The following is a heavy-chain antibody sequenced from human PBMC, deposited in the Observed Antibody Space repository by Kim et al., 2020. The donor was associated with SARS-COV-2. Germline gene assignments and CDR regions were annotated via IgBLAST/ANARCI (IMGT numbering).Heavy chain of an antibody. J-gene: IGHJ4*02. V-gene: IGHV3-23*01. D-gene: IGHD7-27*01. CDR3: AKRYPGAFKGSDFDS. Sequence: ADAVRGRFTVSRDNSKNPLYLQMNSLRADDTAVYYFAKRYPGAFKGSDFDSWGQGTLVTVSS.